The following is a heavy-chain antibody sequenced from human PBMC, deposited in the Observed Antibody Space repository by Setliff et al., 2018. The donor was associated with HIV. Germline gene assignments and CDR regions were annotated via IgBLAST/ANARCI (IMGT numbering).Heavy chain of an antibody. Sequence: SETLSLTCTVSGGSIDSTDYYWGWIRQPPGKGLEWIGFIYYSGSTYYYGGSTYYNPSLKSRVTISVDTSKNQFSLKLSSVTAADTAVYYCARHDTEYSSYPIDYWGQGNLVTVSS. CDR1: GGSIDSTDYY. D-gene: IGHD6-6*01. J-gene: IGHJ4*02. V-gene: IGHV4-39*01. CDR2: IYYSGSTYYYGGST. CDR3: ARHDTEYSSYPIDY.